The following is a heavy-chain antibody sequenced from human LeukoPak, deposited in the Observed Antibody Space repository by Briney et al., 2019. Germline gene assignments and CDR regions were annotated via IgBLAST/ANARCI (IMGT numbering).Heavy chain of an antibody. Sequence: GGSLRLSCVASGFTFSTYWMSWVRQAPGKGLEWVANIKEDGSEKYFVDSAKGRFSISRDNAKNSLYLQMNSLRAEDTAVYYCARSPAVVGTPYFDYWGQGTLVTVSS. J-gene: IGHJ4*02. D-gene: IGHD1-26*01. CDR1: GFTFSTYW. CDR3: ARSPAVVGTPYFDY. V-gene: IGHV3-7*01. CDR2: IKEDGSEK.